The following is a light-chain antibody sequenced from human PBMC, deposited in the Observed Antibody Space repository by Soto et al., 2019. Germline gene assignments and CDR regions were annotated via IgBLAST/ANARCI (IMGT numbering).Light chain of an antibody. CDR2: DAS. CDR3: KQYNTYLWT. CDR1: QSISSW. Sequence: DIQVTQSPSTLSASVGDRVTFTCRASQSISSWLAWYQQKPGRAPKLLIYDASTLESGVPSRFSGSGSGTEFPLTISRLQPDDFATYYCKQYNTYLWTFGQGTKVEIK. V-gene: IGKV1-5*01. J-gene: IGKJ1*01.